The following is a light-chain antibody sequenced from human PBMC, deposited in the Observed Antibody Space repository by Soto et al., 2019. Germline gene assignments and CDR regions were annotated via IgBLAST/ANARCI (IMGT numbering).Light chain of an antibody. CDR3: QQRSNWPLT. V-gene: IGKV3-11*01. Sequence: EIVLTQSPATLSLSPGERATLSCRASQSVSSYLSWYQQKPGQAPRLLIYGASNSATGIPAMFSGSGSGTDFTLTISSLEPEDFAVYYCQQRSNWPLTFGGGTKVEIK. CDR1: QSVSSY. CDR2: GAS. J-gene: IGKJ4*01.